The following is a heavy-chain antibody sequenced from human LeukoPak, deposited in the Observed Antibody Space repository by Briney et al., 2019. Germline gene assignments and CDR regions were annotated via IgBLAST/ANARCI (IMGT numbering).Heavy chain of an antibody. Sequence: AGGSLRLSCAVAGFTFNSYAMGWVRQAPGKGLKWGSAISGSGGSTDYADSVKGRFTISRDNSKNTLYLQMNSLRAEDTALYYCAKDRPTGLEVTTRWGPYFHDWGQGTLVTVSS. CDR1: GFTFNSYA. CDR2: ISGSGGST. J-gene: IGHJ4*02. D-gene: IGHD4-17*01. CDR3: AKDRPTGLEVTTRWGPYFHD. V-gene: IGHV3-23*01.